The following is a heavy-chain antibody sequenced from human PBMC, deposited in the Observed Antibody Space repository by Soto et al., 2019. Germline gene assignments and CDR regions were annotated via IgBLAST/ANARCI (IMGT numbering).Heavy chain of an antibody. D-gene: IGHD2-8*01. CDR3: AQMEGMYPWAYSFDY. CDR1: GFTFSDFA. V-gene: IGHV3-23*01. Sequence: EVQVLESGGGLVQPGGSLRLSCAATGFTFSDFAMSWVRQAPGKGLEWVSRIYGGGNGPHYADSVKGRVTISRDNSKNTLYLQMNILRAEDTAVYYCAQMEGMYPWAYSFDYGGQGTLVTVSS. J-gene: IGHJ4*02. CDR2: IYGGGNGP.